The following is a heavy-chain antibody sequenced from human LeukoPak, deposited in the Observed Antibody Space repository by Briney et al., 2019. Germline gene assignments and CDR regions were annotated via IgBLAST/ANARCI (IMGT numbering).Heavy chain of an antibody. CDR3: ARGPGIVGATWYYFDY. D-gene: IGHD1-26*01. CDR2: INPNSGGT. J-gene: IGHJ4*02. V-gene: IGHV1-2*04. Sequence: ASVKVSCKASGYTFTGYYMHWVRQAPGQGLEWMGWINPNSGGTNYAQKFQGWVTMTRDTSISTAHMELSRLRSDDTAVYYCARGPGIVGATWYYFDYWGQGTLVTVSS. CDR1: GYTFTGYY.